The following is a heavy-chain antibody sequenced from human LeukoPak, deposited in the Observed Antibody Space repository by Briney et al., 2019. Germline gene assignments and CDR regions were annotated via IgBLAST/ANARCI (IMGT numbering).Heavy chain of an antibody. Sequence: PSETLSLTCTVSGGSISSSSYYWGWIRQPPGKGLEWIGSIYYSGSTYYNPSPKSRVTISVDTSKNQFSLMLSSVTAADTAVYYCARHTVAGTEGADYWGQGTLVTVSS. CDR3: ARHTVAGTEGADY. D-gene: IGHD6-19*01. J-gene: IGHJ4*02. CDR1: GGSISSSSYY. V-gene: IGHV4-39*01. CDR2: IYYSGST.